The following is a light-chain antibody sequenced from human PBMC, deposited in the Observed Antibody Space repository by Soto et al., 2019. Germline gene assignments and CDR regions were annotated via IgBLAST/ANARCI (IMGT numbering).Light chain of an antibody. V-gene: IGKV3-11*01. Sequence: EIVLTQSPATLSLSPGERATLSCRASQSVSSYLAWYQQKPGQAPRLLIYDASNRATGIPARFSGSGSGTEFTLTISSLQSEDFALYYCQQYNKWPPITFGQGTRLEIK. CDR3: QQYNKWPPIT. CDR2: DAS. CDR1: QSVSSY. J-gene: IGKJ5*01.